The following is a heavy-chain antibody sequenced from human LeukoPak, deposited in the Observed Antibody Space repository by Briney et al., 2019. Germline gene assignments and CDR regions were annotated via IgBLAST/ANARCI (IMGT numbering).Heavy chain of an antibody. D-gene: IGHD3-22*01. Sequence: GGSVRLSCASSGFTFSSYAMSWVRQAPGKGLEWVSAISGSGATTYYADSVKGRFAISRDNSKDTLYLQMNSLRVEDTALYYCAKFYYESSGYSLFDDWGQGNLVTVSS. CDR1: GFTFSSYA. CDR2: ISGSGATT. V-gene: IGHV3-23*01. CDR3: AKFYYESSGYSLFDD. J-gene: IGHJ4*02.